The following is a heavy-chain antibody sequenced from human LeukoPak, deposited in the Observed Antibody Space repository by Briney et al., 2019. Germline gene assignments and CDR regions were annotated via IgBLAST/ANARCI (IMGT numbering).Heavy chain of an antibody. CDR2: INHSGST. Sequence: SETLSLTCAVYGGSFSGYYWSWIRQPPGKGLEWIGEINHSGSTNYNPSLKSRVTISVDTSKKQFSLKLSSVTAADTAVYYCASGIEYSSSSGANWSDPWGQGNLVTVSS. D-gene: IGHD6-6*01. V-gene: IGHV4-34*01. CDR1: GGSFSGYY. J-gene: IGHJ5*02. CDR3: ASGIEYSSSSGANWSDP.